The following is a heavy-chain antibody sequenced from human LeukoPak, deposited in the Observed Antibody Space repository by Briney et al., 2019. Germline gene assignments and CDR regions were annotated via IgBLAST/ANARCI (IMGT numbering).Heavy chain of an antibody. CDR1: GYTFTGYY. V-gene: IGHV1-2*02. CDR3: ARAGAGTNWFDP. Sequence: ASVKVSCKASGYTFTGYYMHWVRQAPGQGLEWMGWINPNSGGPNYAQKFQGRVTMTRDTSISTAYMELSRLRSDDPALYYCARAGAGTNWFDPWGQGTLVTVSS. D-gene: IGHD6-19*01. CDR2: INPNSGGP. J-gene: IGHJ5*02.